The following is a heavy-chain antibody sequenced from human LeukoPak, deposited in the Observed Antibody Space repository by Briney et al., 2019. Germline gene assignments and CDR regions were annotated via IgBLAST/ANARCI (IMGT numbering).Heavy chain of an antibody. V-gene: IGHV3-23*01. CDR2: ISGSGGST. J-gene: IGHJ4*02. Sequence: GGSLRLSCAASGFTFSSFAMSWVRQAPGKGLEWVSVISGSGGSTYYADSVKGRFIISRDNSKNTLYLQMNSLRAEDTAVYYCARDPGDSSGYGANWGQGTLVTVSS. CDR3: ARDPGDSSGYGAN. CDR1: GFTFSSFA. D-gene: IGHD3-22*01.